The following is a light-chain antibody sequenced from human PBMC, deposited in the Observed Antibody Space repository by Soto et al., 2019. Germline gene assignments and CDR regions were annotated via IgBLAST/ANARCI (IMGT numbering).Light chain of an antibody. CDR1: NSDFGAYES. V-gene: IGLV2-14*01. Sequence: QSALTQPASVSGSPGQSITISCTGTNSDFGAYESVSWYQQHPGKAPKRIIYDVSDRPSGVSHRFSGSKSGNTASLAISGLQPEDEANYYCSSYAGSSTLGVFGTGTKVTVL. CDR3: SSYAGSSTLGV. CDR2: DVS. J-gene: IGLJ1*01.